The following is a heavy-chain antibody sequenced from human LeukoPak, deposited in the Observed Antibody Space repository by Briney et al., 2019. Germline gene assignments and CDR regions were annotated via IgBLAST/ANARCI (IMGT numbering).Heavy chain of an antibody. V-gene: IGHV3-48*03. D-gene: IGHD5-18*01. Sequence: GGSLRLSCAVSGLSFRGPEMNWVRQAPGKGLEWVAFISRSGKTMYYADSVKGRFSISRDSATDTLSLQMDSLRAEDTAIYYCVTGTVAGYNYGIYEAFELWGQGTMVAVSS. CDR2: ISRSGKTM. CDR3: VTGTVAGYNYGIYEAFEL. J-gene: IGHJ3*01. CDR1: GLSFRGPE.